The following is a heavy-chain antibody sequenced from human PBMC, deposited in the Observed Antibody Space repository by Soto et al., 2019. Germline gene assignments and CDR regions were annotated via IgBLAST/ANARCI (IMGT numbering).Heavy chain of an antibody. V-gene: IGHV1-3*01. J-gene: IGHJ4*02. CDR2: INAGSGDT. CDR1: GYIFTSYA. CDR3: ATDYGSGTYYRDYYFDY. D-gene: IGHD3-10*01. Sequence: ASVKVSCKASGYIFTSYAIHWVRQAPGERPEWMGWINAGSGDTKYSQKFQGRVTITRDTSASTVYMELGSLRSEDTAVYYCATDYGSGTYYRDYYFDYWGQGTVVTVSS.